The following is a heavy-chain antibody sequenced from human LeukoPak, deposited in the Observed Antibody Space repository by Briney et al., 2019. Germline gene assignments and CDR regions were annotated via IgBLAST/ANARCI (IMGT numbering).Heavy chain of an antibody. V-gene: IGHV3-20*04. J-gene: IGHJ6*03. CDR2: INWNGGST. D-gene: IGHD2-2*01. Sequence: PGGSLRLSCAASGFTFDDYGMSWVRQAPGKGLEWVSGINWNGGSTGYADSVKGRFTISRDNAKNSLYLQMNSLRAEDTALYYCARDSRLPVDCSGTSCLKSGNYYYYMDVWGKGTTVTVSS. CDR1: GFTFDDYG. CDR3: ARDSRLPVDCSGTSCLKSGNYYYYMDV.